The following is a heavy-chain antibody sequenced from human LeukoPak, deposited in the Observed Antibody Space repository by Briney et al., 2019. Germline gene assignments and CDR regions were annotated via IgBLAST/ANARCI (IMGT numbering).Heavy chain of an antibody. V-gene: IGHV4-31*03. D-gene: IGHD1-26*01. CDR1: GGSISSGGYY. CDR2: IYYSGST. Sequence: SSQTLSLTCTVSGGSISSGGYYWSWIRQHPGKGLEWIGYIYYSGSTYYNPSLKSRVAISVDTSKNQFSLKLSSVTAAGTAVYYCARGPAPENRRGLWGAWELPQSYYFDYWGQGTLVTVSS. J-gene: IGHJ4*02. CDR3: ARGPAPENRRGLWGAWELPQSYYFDY.